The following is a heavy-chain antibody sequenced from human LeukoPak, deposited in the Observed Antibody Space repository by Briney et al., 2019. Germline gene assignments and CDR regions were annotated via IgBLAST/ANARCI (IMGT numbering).Heavy chain of an antibody. J-gene: IGHJ6*03. CDR2: IYSGGST. Sequence: GGSLRLSCAASGFTVSSNYMSWVRQAPGKGLEWVSVIYSGGSTYYADSVKGRFTISRDNSKNTLYLQMNSLRAEDTAVYYCARHNNGGGPYYYYYMDVWGKGTTVTVSS. CDR1: GFTVSSNY. CDR3: ARHNNGGGPYYYYYMDV. V-gene: IGHV3-66*04. D-gene: IGHD4-23*01.